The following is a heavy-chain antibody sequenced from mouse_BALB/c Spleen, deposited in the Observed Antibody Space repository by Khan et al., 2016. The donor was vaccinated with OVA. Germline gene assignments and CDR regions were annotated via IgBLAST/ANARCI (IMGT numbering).Heavy chain of an antibody. CDR1: GYSFTDSY. J-gene: IGHJ3*01. Sequence: VQLQQSGPELMKPGASVKISCKASGYSFTDSYIHWVKQSHGQSLEWIGYIDPFNGSTNFNQQFKGTATLTVDQSSSTAYLHLNSLTSADSAVYYCTRLGSKGWFAYWGQGTLVTVSA. CDR2: IDPFNGST. V-gene: IGHV1S135*01. CDR3: TRLGSKGWFAY.